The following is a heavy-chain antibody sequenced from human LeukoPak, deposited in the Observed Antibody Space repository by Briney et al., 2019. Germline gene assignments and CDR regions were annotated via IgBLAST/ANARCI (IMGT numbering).Heavy chain of an antibody. V-gene: IGHV1-8*01. D-gene: IGHD1-20*01. CDR3: ARLDRITGTTALDY. Sequence: ASVKVSCKASGYTFTSYDINWVRQATGQGLEWMGWMNPNSGNTGYAQKFQGRVTITADESTSTAYMELSSLRSEDTAVYYCARLDRITGTTALDYWGQGTLVTVSS. CDR1: GYTFTSYD. J-gene: IGHJ4*02. CDR2: MNPNSGNT.